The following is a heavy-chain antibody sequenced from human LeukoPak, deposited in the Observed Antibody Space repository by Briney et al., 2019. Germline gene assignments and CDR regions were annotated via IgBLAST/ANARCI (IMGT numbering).Heavy chain of an antibody. Sequence: SETLSLTCTVSVGSISSYYWSWIRRPSGKGLEWSGYLHYSGSTNYNPSLKSRVTISIDTSKNQFSLRLNSVTAADTAVYFCARHGASGSYLYYFDYWGQGTLVTVSS. CDR3: ARHGASGSYLYYFDY. D-gene: IGHD1-26*01. CDR1: VGSISSYY. J-gene: IGHJ4*02. CDR2: LHYSGST. V-gene: IGHV4-59*08.